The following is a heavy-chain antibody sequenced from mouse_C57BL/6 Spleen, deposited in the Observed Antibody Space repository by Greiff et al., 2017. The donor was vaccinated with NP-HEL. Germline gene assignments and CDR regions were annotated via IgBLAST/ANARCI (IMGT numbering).Heavy chain of an antibody. CDR2: IHPSDSDT. D-gene: IGHD2-2*01. V-gene: IGHV1-74*01. CDR1: GYTFTSYW. J-gene: IGHJ1*03. CDR3: ADGGYDPWYFDV. Sequence: QVQLQQSGAELVKPGASVKVSCKASGYTFTSYWMHWVKQRPGQGLEWIGRIHPSDSDTNYNQKFKGKATLTVDKSSSTAYMQLSILTSEDSAVYYCADGGYDPWYFDVWGTGTTVTVSS.